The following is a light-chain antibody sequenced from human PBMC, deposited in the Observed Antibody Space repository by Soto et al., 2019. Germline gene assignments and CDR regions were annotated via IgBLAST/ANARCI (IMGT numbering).Light chain of an antibody. Sequence: QSVLTQPASVSGSPGQSITISCTGTSSDVGTYNLVSWYQQRPGTAPKVIIYDGNKRPSGVPDRFSGSKSGTSASLVITGLRPEDEADYYCVAWDDNLSSRVFGGGTKLTVL. CDR2: DGN. V-gene: IGLV2-14*02. CDR3: VAWDDNLSSRV. J-gene: IGLJ3*02. CDR1: SSDVGTYNL.